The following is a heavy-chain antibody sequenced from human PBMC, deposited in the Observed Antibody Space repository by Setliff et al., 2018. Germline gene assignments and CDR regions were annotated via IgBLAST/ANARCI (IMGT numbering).Heavy chain of an antibody. CDR1: GGSISSGGYY. V-gene: IGHV4-39*07. D-gene: IGHD3-16*01. CDR2: IYSSGST. Sequence: SETLSLTCTVSGGSISSGGYYWGWIRQPPGKGLEWIGSIYSSGSTNYNPSLQSRVTISIDTSKNQFSLKLSSVTAADTAVYYCARSMIQRNYYCGLDVWGQGTTVTVSS. J-gene: IGHJ6*02. CDR3: ARSMIQRNYYCGLDV.